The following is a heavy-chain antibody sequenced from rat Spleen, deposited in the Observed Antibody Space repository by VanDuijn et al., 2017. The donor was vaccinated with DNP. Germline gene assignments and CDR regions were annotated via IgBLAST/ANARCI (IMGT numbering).Heavy chain of an antibody. J-gene: IGHJ2*01. CDR2: ISYDGGST. CDR3: ARWSAYYFDY. CDR1: GFTFSDYY. Sequence: EVLVVDSGGGLVQPGGSLRLSCAASGFTFSDYYMAWVRQAPKKGLEWVAYISYDGGSTYYGDSVKGRFTISRDNAKNTLYLQMNSLRSEDMATYYCARWSAYYFDYWGQGVMVTVSS. V-gene: IGHV5-22*01.